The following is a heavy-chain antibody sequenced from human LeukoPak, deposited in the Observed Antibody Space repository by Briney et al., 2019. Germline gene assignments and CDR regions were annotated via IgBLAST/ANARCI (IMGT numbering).Heavy chain of an antibody. D-gene: IGHD6-13*01. V-gene: IGHV3-23*01. Sequence: PGGSLRLSCAASAFTFSIYAMSWVRQAPGKGPEWVSGISGSGSSTYFSGSVKGRFTISRDNSKNTLSLQMNSLRAEDTAVYYCAKGGGIAAPGGDFDYWGQGTLVTVSS. CDR3: AKGGGIAAPGGDFDY. J-gene: IGHJ4*02. CDR2: ISGSGSST. CDR1: AFTFSIYA.